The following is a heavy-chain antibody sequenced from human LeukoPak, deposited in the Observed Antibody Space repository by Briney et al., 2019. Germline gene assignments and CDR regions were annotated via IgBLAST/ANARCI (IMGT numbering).Heavy chain of an antibody. CDR3: TRDVREAYDI. CDR1: GFNFGDYW. J-gene: IGHJ3*02. CDR2: MNQDASHR. Sequence: GGSLRLSCEATGFNFGDYWMIWVRQAQGKGPERVANMNQDASHRYYVDSVRGRFTISRDNAKNSLYLQMNSLRVEDTAIYYCTRDVREAYDIWGQGTMVTDSS. V-gene: IGHV3-7*01. D-gene: IGHD1-26*01.